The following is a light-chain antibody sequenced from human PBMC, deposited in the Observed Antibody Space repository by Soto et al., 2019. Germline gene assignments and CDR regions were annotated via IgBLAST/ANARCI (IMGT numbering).Light chain of an antibody. CDR2: EVS. Sequence: QSVLTQPPSASGSPGQSVTTSCTGTSSDVGSYDYVSWYQQHPGKAPKLMIYEVSKRPSGVPDRFSGSKSGNTASLTVSGLQAEDEADYDCSSYGGSTHYVLGTGPKVTV. V-gene: IGLV2-8*01. CDR3: SSYGGSTHYV. J-gene: IGLJ1*01. CDR1: SSDVGSYDY.